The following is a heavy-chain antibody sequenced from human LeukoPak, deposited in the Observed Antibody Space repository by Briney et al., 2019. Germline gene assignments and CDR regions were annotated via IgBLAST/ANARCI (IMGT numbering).Heavy chain of an antibody. D-gene: IGHD3-3*01. CDR1: GYTFTSYD. V-gene: IGHV1-8*03. CDR2: MNPNSGNT. Sequence: ASVKVSCKASGYTFTSYDINWVRQAPGQGLEWMGWMNPNSGNTGYAQKFQGRVTITRNTSISTAYMELSSLRSEDTAVYYCARGRIFGVVRYYYYMDVWGKGTTVTVSS. CDR3: ARGRIFGVVRYYYYMDV. J-gene: IGHJ6*03.